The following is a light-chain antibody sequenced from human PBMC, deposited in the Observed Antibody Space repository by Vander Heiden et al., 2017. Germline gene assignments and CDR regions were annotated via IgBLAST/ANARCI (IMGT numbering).Light chain of an antibody. J-gene: IGKJ4*01. V-gene: IGKV1-39*01. CDR2: AAS. Sequence: DIQLTKSTSSLSASVGDRVTITCRASQSISSYLNWYQQKPGKAPKLLIYAASSLQSGVPSRFSGSGSGTDFTLTISSLQPEDFATYYCQQSYSTPGALTFGGGTKVEIK. CDR1: QSISSY. CDR3: QQSYSTPGALT.